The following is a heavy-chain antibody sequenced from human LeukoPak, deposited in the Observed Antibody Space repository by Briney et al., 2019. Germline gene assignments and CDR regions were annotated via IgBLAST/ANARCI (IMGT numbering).Heavy chain of an antibody. CDR1: GDSISSSSYY. Sequence: SETLSLTCSVSGDSISSSSYYWGWIRQPPGKGLEWIGSMSYSGNTYYNSSLKSRATIYVDTSRNHFSLNVRSVTAADTAVYYCARHTLSLDDYIWGSYRNNYFGYWGQGTPVTVSS. CDR3: ARHTLSLDDYIWGSYRNNYFGY. V-gene: IGHV4-39*01. J-gene: IGHJ4*02. D-gene: IGHD3-16*02. CDR2: MSYSGNT.